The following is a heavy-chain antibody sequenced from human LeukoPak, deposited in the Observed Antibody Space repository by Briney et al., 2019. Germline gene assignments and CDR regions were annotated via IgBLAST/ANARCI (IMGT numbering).Heavy chain of an antibody. D-gene: IGHD3-9*01. CDR3: ARDRGSDILTGLTFPDY. Sequence: GASVKVSCKASGYTFTGYYMHWVRQAPGQGLEWMGWIEPNSGGTNYAQKFQGRVTMTRDTSISTAYMELSSLRSDDTAVYYCARDRGSDILTGLTFPDYWGQGTLVTVSS. V-gene: IGHV1-2*02. J-gene: IGHJ4*02. CDR2: IEPNSGGT. CDR1: GYTFTGYY.